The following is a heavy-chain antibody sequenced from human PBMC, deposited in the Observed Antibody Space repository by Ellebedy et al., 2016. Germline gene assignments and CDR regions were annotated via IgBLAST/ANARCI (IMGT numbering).Heavy chain of an antibody. Sequence: ASVKVSCKASGYTFTSYAMHWVRQAPGQRLEWMGRINAGNGDTKYSQKFRGRVTITRDTSASTAYMELSSLRSEDTAVYYCARERVTGYFDYWGQGTLVTVSS. V-gene: IGHV1-3*01. D-gene: IGHD1-14*01. CDR3: ARERVTGYFDY. J-gene: IGHJ4*02. CDR1: GYTFTSYA. CDR2: INAGNGDT.